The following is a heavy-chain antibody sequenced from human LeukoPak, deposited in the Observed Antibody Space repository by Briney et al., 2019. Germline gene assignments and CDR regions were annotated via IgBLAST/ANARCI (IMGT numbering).Heavy chain of an antibody. Sequence: PGGSLRLSCAASEFSIGSNYMTWVRQAPGKGLEWVSAISGSGGSTYYADSVKGRFTISRDNSKNTLYLQMNNLRAEDTAVYYCAKDLDSSGWYTLKPDYWGQGTLVTVSS. V-gene: IGHV3-23*01. J-gene: IGHJ4*02. CDR1: EFSIGSNY. CDR3: AKDLDSSGWYTLKPDY. CDR2: ISGSGGST. D-gene: IGHD6-19*01.